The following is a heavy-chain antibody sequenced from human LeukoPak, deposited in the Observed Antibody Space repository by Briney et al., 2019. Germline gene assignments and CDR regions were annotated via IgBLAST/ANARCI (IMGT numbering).Heavy chain of an antibody. J-gene: IGHJ4*02. Sequence: PSETLSLTCAVSGGSISSSNWWSWVRQPPGKGLEWIGEIYHSGSTNYNPSLKSRVTISVDRSKNQFSLKLSSVTAADTAVYYCARGDDGGYWGPYYFDYWGQGTLVTVSS. V-gene: IGHV4-4*02. CDR2: IYHSGST. D-gene: IGHD2-21*01. CDR1: GGSISSSNW. CDR3: ARGDDGGYWGPYYFDY.